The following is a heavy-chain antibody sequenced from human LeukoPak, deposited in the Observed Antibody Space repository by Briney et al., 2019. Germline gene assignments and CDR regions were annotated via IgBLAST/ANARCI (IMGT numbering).Heavy chain of an antibody. J-gene: IGHJ4*02. CDR3: ARERPPGDSSSWFLEGYFDI. CDR1: GGTYSSYA. CDR2: IIPIFGTA. Sequence: SVKVSCKASGGTYSSYAITWVRQAPGQGLEWMGRIIPIFGTANYAQKFQGRVTITTDESTRTAYMELSSLRSEDTAVYYCARERPPGDSSSWFLEGYFDIWGQGSLVIVSS. D-gene: IGHD6-13*01. V-gene: IGHV1-69*05.